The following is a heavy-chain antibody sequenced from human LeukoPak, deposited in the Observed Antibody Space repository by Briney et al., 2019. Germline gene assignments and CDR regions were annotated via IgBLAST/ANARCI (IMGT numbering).Heavy chain of an antibody. Sequence: GGSLRLSCAASGFTVSSNYMSWVRQAPGKGLEWVANIKQDGSEKYYVGSVKGRFTISRDNAKNSLYLQMNSLRAEDTAVYYCARDPYFSFDYWGQGALVTVSS. CDR3: ARDPYFSFDY. CDR1: GFTVSSNY. V-gene: IGHV3-7*01. CDR2: IKQDGSEK. J-gene: IGHJ4*02. D-gene: IGHD2/OR15-2a*01.